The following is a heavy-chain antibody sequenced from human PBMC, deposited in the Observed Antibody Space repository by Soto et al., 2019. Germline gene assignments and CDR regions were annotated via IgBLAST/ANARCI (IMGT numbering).Heavy chain of an antibody. J-gene: IGHJ6*02. D-gene: IGHD1-1*01. CDR2: ISPYNGTT. CDR1: GYTFTTYG. Sequence: ASVKVSCKASGYTFTTYGISWVRQAPGQGLEWMGWISPYNGTTKYAEKFQGEMTMTTDTATSTAYMDLRSLRSGDTAVYYCARDGERDTGLNFYYYLHGMDAWGQGTRVTAP. V-gene: IGHV1-18*04. CDR3: ARDGERDTGLNFYYYLHGMDA.